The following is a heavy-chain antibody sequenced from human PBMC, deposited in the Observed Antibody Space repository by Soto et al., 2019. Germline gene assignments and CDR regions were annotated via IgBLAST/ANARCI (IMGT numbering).Heavy chain of an antibody. Sequence: ASVKVSCQASGYTFTSYGISWVRQAPGQGLEWMGWISAYNGNTNYAQKLQGRVTMTTDTSTSTAYMELRSLRTDDTDVYYYRRGLYIPAAAPSSWDSVYFFDYWGQGTLVTVSS. V-gene: IGHV1-18*01. D-gene: IGHD6-13*01. J-gene: IGHJ4*02. CDR3: RRGLYIPAAAPSSWDSVYFFDY. CDR1: GYTFTSYG. CDR2: ISAYNGNT.